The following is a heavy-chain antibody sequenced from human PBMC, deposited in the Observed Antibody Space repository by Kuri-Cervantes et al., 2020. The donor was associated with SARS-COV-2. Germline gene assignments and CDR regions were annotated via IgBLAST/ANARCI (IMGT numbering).Heavy chain of an antibody. V-gene: IGHV4-34*01. CDR3: ARLGGYCSGGSCYYNWFDP. D-gene: IGHD2-15*01. CDR2: INHSGST. CDR1: GGSFSGYY. Sequence: GSLRLSCAVYGGSFSGYYWSWIRQPPGKGLEWIGEINHSGSTYYNPSLKSRVTISVDTSKNQFSLKLSSVTAADTAVYYCARLGGYCSGGSCYYNWFDPWGQGTLVTVSS. J-gene: IGHJ5*02.